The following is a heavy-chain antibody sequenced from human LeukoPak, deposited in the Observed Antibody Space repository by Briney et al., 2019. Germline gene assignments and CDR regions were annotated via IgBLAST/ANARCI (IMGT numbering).Heavy chain of an antibody. V-gene: IGHV4-4*07. D-gene: IGHD6-19*01. CDR2: IYTSGST. CDR3: AREDSSGWLTYYYYYYMDV. CDR1: GGSISSYY. J-gene: IGHJ6*03. Sequence: SETLSLTCTVSGGSISSYYWSWIRQPAGKGLEWIGRIYTSGSTNCNPSLKSRVSMSVDTSKNQFSLKLSSVTAADTAVYYCAREDSSGWLTYYYYYYMDVWGKGTTVTISS.